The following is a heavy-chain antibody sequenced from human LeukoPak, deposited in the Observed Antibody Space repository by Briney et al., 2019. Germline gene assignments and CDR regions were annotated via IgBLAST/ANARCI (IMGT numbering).Heavy chain of an antibody. CDR3: AKEYYDILTGYPPFDY. Sequence: SGFXXXSYXMNWVRQAPGKGLEWVSSISSSSSYIYYADSVKGRFTISRDNSKNTLYLQMNSLRAEDTAVYYCAKEYYDILTGYPPFDYWGQGTLATVSS. CDR2: ISSSSSYI. J-gene: IGHJ4*02. D-gene: IGHD3-9*01. V-gene: IGHV3-21*01. CDR1: GFXXXSYX.